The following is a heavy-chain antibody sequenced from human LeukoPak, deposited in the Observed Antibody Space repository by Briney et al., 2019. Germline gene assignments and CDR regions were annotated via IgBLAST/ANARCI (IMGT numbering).Heavy chain of an antibody. CDR1: EFTFSSYG. Sequence: GGSLRLSCAASEFTFSSYGMNWVRQAPGKGLEWVSYITNSGNSKSYADSVKGRFTISRDNTKNSLYLQMNGLRAEDTAVYYCAKVVYGDYFISDYYYGMDVWGQGTTVTVSS. V-gene: IGHV3-48*01. D-gene: IGHD4-17*01. J-gene: IGHJ6*02. CDR3: AKVVYGDYFISDYYYGMDV. CDR2: ITNSGNSK.